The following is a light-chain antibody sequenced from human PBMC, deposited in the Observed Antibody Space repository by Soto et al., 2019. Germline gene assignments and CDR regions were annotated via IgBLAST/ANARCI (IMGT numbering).Light chain of an antibody. CDR1: QSISSW. J-gene: IGKJ1*01. CDR3: QQYNIFPT. V-gene: IGKV1-5*03. Sequence: DIQMTQSPSTLSASVGDRVTITCRASQSISSWLAWYQQKPGKAPKILIYKASSLESGVPSRFSGSGSGTEFTLTISSLQPDAFATYYCQQYNIFPTFGQGTKVEIK. CDR2: KAS.